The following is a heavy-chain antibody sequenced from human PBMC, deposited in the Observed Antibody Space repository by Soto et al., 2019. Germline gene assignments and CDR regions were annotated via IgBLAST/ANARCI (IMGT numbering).Heavy chain of an antibody. D-gene: IGHD1-1*01. CDR2: ISYDGSNE. CDR3: ARSGDNYNRLDY. J-gene: IGHJ4*02. CDR1: GFTFSNYG. V-gene: IGHV3-30*03. Sequence: GGSLRLSCAASGFTFSNYGMHWVRQAPGKGLEWVAVISYDGSNEYFADSVKGRFTISRDNSKNTLFLHMNSLRAEDTAVYYCARSGDNYNRLDYWGQGTPVTVSS.